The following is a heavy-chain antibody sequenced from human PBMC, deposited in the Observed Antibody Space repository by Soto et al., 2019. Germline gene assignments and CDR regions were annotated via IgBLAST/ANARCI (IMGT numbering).Heavy chain of an antibody. CDR1: GGSFRNYY. CDR2: VNHSVEA. V-gene: IGHV4-34*01. J-gene: IGHJ5*02. D-gene: IGHD3-10*01. Sequence: SETLSLTCGVYGGSFRNYYWIWVRQPPGKGLEWIGEVNHSVEATYNPSRQSRITISLDSSNNQYSLKMTSVTAADTVMYFRTRAERFPRSLFDPWGQGTQVTVSS. CDR3: TRAERFPRSLFDP.